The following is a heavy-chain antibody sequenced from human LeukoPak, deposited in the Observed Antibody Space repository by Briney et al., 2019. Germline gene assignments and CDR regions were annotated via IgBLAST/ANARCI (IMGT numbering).Heavy chain of an antibody. D-gene: IGHD6-13*01. Sequence: ASVKVSCKASGYTFTYHGISWVRQAPGQGLEWMGWISTYNGNTNYLEKFQGRLTMTTDTSTSTTYMELKNLRSDDTAVYYCARDRGAAGTGGAYCGQGSLVTVSS. J-gene: IGHJ4*02. V-gene: IGHV1-18*01. CDR1: GYTFTYHG. CDR3: ARDRGAAGTGGAY. CDR2: ISTYNGNT.